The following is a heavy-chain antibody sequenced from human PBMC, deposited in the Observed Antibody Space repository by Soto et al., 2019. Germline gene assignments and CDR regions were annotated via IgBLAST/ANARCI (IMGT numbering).Heavy chain of an antibody. D-gene: IGHD3-16*01. CDR1: GFTFNTYH. CDR3: ARIGSWALNFDY. CDR2: IWSDGSNK. J-gene: IGHJ4*02. Sequence: QVQLVESGGGVVQPGGSLRLSCAASGFTFNTYHMHWVRQAPGKGLQWVAVIWSDGSNKYYADSVKGRFTISRDNSKNTLYLQMNSLRVADTAVYYCARIGSWALNFDYWGQGTLVTVSS. V-gene: IGHV3-33*01.